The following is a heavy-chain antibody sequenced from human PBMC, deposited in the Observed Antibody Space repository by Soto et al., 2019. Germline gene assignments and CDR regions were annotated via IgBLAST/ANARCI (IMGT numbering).Heavy chain of an antibody. D-gene: IGHD3-10*01. CDR2: INSDGSST. CDR1: GFTFRSYS. CDR3: ARTEPMVRGVTPHRPRLYYFDY. Sequence: PGGSQRLSSTASGFTFRSYSRNWVRQAPGKGLVWVSRINSDGSSTSYADSVKGRFTISVDTSKNQFSLKLSSVTAADTAVYYCARTEPMVRGVTPHRPRLYYFDYWGQGTLVTVSS. V-gene: IGHV3-74*01. J-gene: IGHJ4*02.